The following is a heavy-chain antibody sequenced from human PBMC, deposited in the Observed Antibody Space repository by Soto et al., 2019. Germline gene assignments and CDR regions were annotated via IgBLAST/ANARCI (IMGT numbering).Heavy chain of an antibody. J-gene: IGHJ6*01. D-gene: IGHD5-12*01. CDR1: GGSISSSSYY. CDR3: ARHYQRWLPLGYYDYYGRDV. V-gene: IGHV4-39*01. CDR2: IYYSGST. Sequence: SETLALTCTVSGGSISSSSYYWGGIRQPPGKGLEWIGSIYYSGSTYYNPSLKSRVTISVDTSKNQFSLKLSSVTAADTAVYYCARHYQRWLPLGYYDYYGRDVWGQGTTVP.